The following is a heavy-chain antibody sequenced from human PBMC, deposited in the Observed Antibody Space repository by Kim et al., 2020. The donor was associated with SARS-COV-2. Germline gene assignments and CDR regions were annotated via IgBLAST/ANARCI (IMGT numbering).Heavy chain of an antibody. Sequence: GGPLRLSCVASGFTFDTYAMSWVRQAPGKGLEWVSVISGNGVNKFYADSVRGRFTISRDNSKNTLYLQMNSLRDEDTALYYCAKVVVMDGYNYFYYYGMDVWGQGTAVTVSS. V-gene: IGHV3-23*01. CDR3: AKVVVMDGYNYFYYYGMDV. CDR1: GFTFDTYA. D-gene: IGHD3-22*01. CDR2: ISGNGVNK. J-gene: IGHJ6*02.